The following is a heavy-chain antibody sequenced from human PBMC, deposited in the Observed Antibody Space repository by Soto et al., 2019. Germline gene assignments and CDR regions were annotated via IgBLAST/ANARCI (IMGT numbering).Heavy chain of an antibody. CDR3: AKDFSPLVPEHHGMDI. V-gene: IGHV3-30*18. J-gene: IGHJ6*02. Sequence: PGGSLRLSCVASGFSFGTYGLHWVRQAPGQGLEWVAFISYDANNKYYADSTKGRFTISRDGSKNTVSLQMNSLRADDTAVYYCAKDFSPLVPEHHGMDIWGQGTTVTVSS. CDR1: GFSFGTYG. CDR2: ISYDANNK. D-gene: IGHD3-3*01.